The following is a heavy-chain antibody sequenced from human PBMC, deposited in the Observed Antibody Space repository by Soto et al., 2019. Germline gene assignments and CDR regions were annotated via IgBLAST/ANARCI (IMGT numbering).Heavy chain of an antibody. Sequence: EVQLLESGGGLVQPGGSLRLSCAASGFTFSSHVMNWVRQAPGKGLEWVAAISGGGGTTYYGDSVEGRFTMSRDNSVNPRYLQRNSLRADGAAVEYGARGPRAPPPHDYGMDAWGQGTTVTVSS. CDR3: ARGPRAPPPHDYGMDA. V-gene: IGHV3-23*01. CDR1: GFTFSSHV. J-gene: IGHJ6*02. D-gene: IGHD3-16*01. CDR2: ISGGGGTT.